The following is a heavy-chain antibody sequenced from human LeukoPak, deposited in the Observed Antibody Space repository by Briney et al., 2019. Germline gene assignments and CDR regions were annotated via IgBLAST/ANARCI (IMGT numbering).Heavy chain of an antibody. CDR2: INHSGST. CDR3: VRDWEGFNFDI. CDR1: GGSFSGYY. Sequence: SETLSLTCAVYGGSFSGYYWSWIRQPPGKGLEWIGEINHSGSTNYNPSLKSRVTISVDTSKNQFSLKLSSVTAADTAVYYCVRDWEGFNFDIWGQRTMVTVSS. J-gene: IGHJ3*02. V-gene: IGHV4-34*01. D-gene: IGHD1-26*01.